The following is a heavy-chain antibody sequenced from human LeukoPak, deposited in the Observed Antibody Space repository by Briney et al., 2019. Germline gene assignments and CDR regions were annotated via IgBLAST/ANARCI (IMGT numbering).Heavy chain of an antibody. J-gene: IGHJ6*03. CDR3: ARGDYYDSSGYYHYYYYYMDV. V-gene: IGHV1-46*01. D-gene: IGHD3-22*01. Sequence: ASVKVSCKASGYTFTSYFIHWVRQAPGQGLEWMGIINPSGGSTSYAQKFQGRVTMTRDTSTSTVYMELSSLRSEDTAVYYCARGDYYDSSGYYHYYYYYMDVWGKGTTVTVSS. CDR2: INPSGGST. CDR1: GYTFTSYF.